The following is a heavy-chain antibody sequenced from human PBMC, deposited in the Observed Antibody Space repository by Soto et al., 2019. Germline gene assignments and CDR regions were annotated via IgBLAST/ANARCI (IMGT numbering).Heavy chain of an antibody. J-gene: IGHJ3*02. Sequence: SETLSLTCSVSGGSITNGDYFWGWIRQHPGKGLEWIGYIYYRGATYYNPSLKSRVTISVDTSKNQFSLKLSSVTAADTAVYYCARYSFLTDYYDSSGSKIDAFDIWGQGTMVTVSS. CDR2: IYYRGAT. CDR3: ARYSFLTDYYDSSGSKIDAFDI. CDR1: GGSITNGDYF. V-gene: IGHV4-31*03. D-gene: IGHD3-22*01.